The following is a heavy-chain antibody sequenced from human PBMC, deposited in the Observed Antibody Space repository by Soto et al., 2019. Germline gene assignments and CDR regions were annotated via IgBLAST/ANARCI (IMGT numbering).Heavy chain of an antibody. CDR3: AIFGGPVLSHNWFGI. D-gene: IGHD3-16*01. V-gene: IGHV5-51*03. Sequence: EVQLVQSGAEVKKPGDSLKISCRGSGYRFSDYWIGWVRLMPDKGLEWMGIIFPGNSETRYSPSFQGQVTFSADKSVNTAYLQWISLKAPDTAMYFCAIFGGPVLSHNWFGIWGEGNQVIVSS. CDR1: GYRFSDYW. J-gene: IGHJ5*02. CDR2: IFPGNSET.